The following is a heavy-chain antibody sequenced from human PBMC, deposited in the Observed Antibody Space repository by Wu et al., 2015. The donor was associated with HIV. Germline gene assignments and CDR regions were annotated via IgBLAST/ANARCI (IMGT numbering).Heavy chain of an antibody. CDR2: FSPVFAHP. J-gene: IGHJ4*02. CDR3: ARGDSSGWYSFDS. V-gene: IGHV1-46*01. Sequence: QVQLVQSGAEVKKTGASVKVSCKASGYTFTSHYMHWVRQAPGQGLEWMGRFSPVFAHPSYAQKFQGRVTITADELTRTAYVELSSLTSEDTAVYYCARGDSSGWYSFDSWGQGTLVIVSS. CDR1: GYTFTSHY. D-gene: IGHD6-19*01.